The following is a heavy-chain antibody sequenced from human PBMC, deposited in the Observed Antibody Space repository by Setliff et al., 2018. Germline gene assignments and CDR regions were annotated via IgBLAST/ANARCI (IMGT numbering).Heavy chain of an antibody. CDR3: ARDRILSHNYYYRMDV. CDR1: GASITNYF. J-gene: IGHJ6*04. V-gene: IGHV4-4*07. Sequence: PSETLSLTCNVSGASITNYFWTWIRQPAGKGLEWIGRTYTGGTTNYNPSLKSRVTMSFDTSKNQFSLELTSVTAADSAVYYCARDRILSHNYYYRMDVWGKGTAVTVSS. CDR2: TYTGGTT. D-gene: IGHD3-16*01.